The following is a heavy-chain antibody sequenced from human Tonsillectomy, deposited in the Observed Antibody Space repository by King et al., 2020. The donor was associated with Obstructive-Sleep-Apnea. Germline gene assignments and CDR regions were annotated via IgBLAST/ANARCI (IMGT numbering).Heavy chain of an antibody. CDR2: ISYDGSDK. Sequence: VQLVESGGGVVQPGRSLRLSCAASGFTLSSYAMHWVRQAPGKWLEWVAGISYDGSDKYYADSVKGRFTISRDNSKNTLHLQMNSLRAEDTAVYYCARAHPWSYFDYWGQGTLVTVSS. J-gene: IGHJ4*02. CDR3: ARAHPWSYFDY. V-gene: IGHV3-30*04. CDR1: GFTLSSYA.